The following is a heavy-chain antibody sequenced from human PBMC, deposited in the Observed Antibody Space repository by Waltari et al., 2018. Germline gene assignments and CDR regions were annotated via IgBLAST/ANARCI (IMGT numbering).Heavy chain of an antibody. CDR2: GYKRGSD. CDR3: ARVGGIRGYAPVGAFDI. V-gene: IGHV4-31*01. Sequence: QVQLQESGSGLVKPSQTLSLTCSVSGDSISSGSYWWTWLRQYPGKGLEWIGYGYKRGSDYYLPSLKSLVIISVDMSGNQFYLRLNSVTAAETDVYYCARVGGIRGYAPVGAFDIWGQGKMVTVSS. CDR1: GDSISSGSYW. D-gene: IGHD2-2*01. J-gene: IGHJ3*02.